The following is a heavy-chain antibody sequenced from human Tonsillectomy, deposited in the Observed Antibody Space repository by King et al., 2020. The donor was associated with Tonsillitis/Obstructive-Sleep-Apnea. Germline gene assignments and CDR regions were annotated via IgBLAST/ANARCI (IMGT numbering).Heavy chain of an antibody. J-gene: IGHJ5*02. V-gene: IGHV3-30*01. CDR1: GFTFSSYA. Sequence: VQLVESGGGVVQPGRSLRLSCAASGFTFSSYAMHWVRQAPGKGLEWVAVISYDGSNKYYADSVKGRFTISRDNSKNTLYLQMNSLRAEDTAVYYCARGVPKERILNWFDPWGQGTLVTVSS. CDR3: ARGVPKERILNWFDP. CDR2: ISYDGSNK. D-gene: IGHD1-26*01.